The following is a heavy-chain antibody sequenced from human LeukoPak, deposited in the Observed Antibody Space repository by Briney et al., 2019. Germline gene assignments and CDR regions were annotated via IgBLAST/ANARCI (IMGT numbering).Heavy chain of an antibody. CDR1: GYTFTDYY. J-gene: IGHJ4*02. D-gene: IGHD3-9*01. Sequence: ASVKVSCKASGYTFTDYYLHWVRQAPGQGLEWMGWVNPNSGGTNYAQRFQGRVTMTRDTSISTAYMELSRLTFDDTAVYYCARSPDILTGENFDYWGQGTLVTVSS. CDR3: ARSPDILTGENFDY. CDR2: VNPNSGGT. V-gene: IGHV1-2*02.